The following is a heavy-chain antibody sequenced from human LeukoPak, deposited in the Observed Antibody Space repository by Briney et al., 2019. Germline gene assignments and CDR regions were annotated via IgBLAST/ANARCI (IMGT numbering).Heavy chain of an antibody. CDR3: ARETAGMTWYYYYYMDV. CDR1: GGSFSGYY. V-gene: IGHV4-34*01. Sequence: SETLSLTCAVYGGSFSGYYWSWIRQPPGKGLEWIGEINHSGSTNYNPSLKSRVTISVDTSKNQFSLKLSSVTAADTAVYYCARETAGMTWYYYYYMDVWGKGTTVTVSS. J-gene: IGHJ6*03. CDR2: INHSGST.